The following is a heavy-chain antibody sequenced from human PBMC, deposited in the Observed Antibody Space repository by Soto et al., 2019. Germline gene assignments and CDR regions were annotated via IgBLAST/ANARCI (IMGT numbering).Heavy chain of an antibody. Sequence: QVQLQESGPGLVKPSQTLSLTCTVSGGSISSGDYYWSWIRQPPGKGLEWIGYIYYSGSTYYNPSLKSRITISVDTSKSQFSLKLSSVTAADTAVYYSARVRREYDYGDYIWFDPWGQGTLVTVSS. CDR3: ARVRREYDYGDYIWFDP. CDR1: GGSISSGDYY. D-gene: IGHD4-17*01. CDR2: IYYSGST. J-gene: IGHJ5*02. V-gene: IGHV4-30-4*01.